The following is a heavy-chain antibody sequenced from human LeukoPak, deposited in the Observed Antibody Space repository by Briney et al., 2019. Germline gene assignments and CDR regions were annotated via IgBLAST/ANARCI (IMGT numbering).Heavy chain of an antibody. CDR1: GYTFTSYY. CDR2: INPSGGST. CDR3: ARDRRGMPAFDY. V-gene: IGHV1-46*03. J-gene: IGHJ4*02. Sequence: ASVKASCKASGYTFTSYYMHWVRQAPGQGLEWMGIINPSGGSTSYAQKFQGRVTMTRDTSTSTVYMELSSLRSEDTAVYYCARDRRGMPAFDYWGQGTLVTVSS. D-gene: IGHD2-2*01.